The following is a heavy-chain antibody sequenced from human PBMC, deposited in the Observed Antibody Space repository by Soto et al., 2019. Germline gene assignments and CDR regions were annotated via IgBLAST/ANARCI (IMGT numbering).Heavy chain of an antibody. CDR1: GFTFDDYT. J-gene: IGHJ4*02. CDR3: ARPRDGYNYGIDY. V-gene: IGHV3-43*01. CDR2: ISWDGGST. Sequence: PGGSLRLSCAASGFTFDDYTMHWVRQAPGKGLEWVSLISWDGGSTYYADSVKGRFTISRDNSKNSLYLQMNSLRAEDTAVYYCARPRDGYNYGIDYWGQGTLVTVSS. D-gene: IGHD5-12*01.